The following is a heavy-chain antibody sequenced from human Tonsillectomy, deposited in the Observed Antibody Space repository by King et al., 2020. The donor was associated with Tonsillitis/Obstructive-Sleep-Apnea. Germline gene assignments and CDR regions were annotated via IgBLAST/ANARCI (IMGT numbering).Heavy chain of an antibody. V-gene: IGHV3-48*02. J-gene: IGHJ5*02. CDR3: ARDQRPIFGIISPFDP. CDR2: ISATSATI. D-gene: IGHD3-3*01. Sequence: VQLVESGGGLVQPGGSLRLSCVASGFPFESYNMNWVRQAPGKGLEWVSFISATSATIYYATSVRGRFTVSRDNAENSLFLHMNSLRDDDTAVYFCARDQRPIFGIISPFDPWGQGTPVIVSS. CDR1: GFPFESYN.